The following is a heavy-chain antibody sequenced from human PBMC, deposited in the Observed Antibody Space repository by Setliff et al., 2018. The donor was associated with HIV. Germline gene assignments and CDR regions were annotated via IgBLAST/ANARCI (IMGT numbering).Heavy chain of an antibody. CDR1: GGSFSGYY. CDR3: ARVPFGSGSYYFDF. Sequence: PSETLSLTCAVYGGSFSGYYWNWIRQPPGKGLEWIGEIIHSGGTNYNPSLKSRVIISVDTSKNQFSLKLSSVTAADTAVYFCARVPFGSGSYYFDFWGQGTLVTVSS. V-gene: IGHV4-34*12. J-gene: IGHJ4*02. CDR2: IIHSGGT. D-gene: IGHD3-10*01.